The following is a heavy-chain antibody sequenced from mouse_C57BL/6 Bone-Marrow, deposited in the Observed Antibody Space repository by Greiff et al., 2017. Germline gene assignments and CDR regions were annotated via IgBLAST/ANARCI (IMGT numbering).Heavy chain of an antibody. CDR2: INPNNGGT. Sequence: EVQLQQSGPELVKPGASVKLSCKASGYTFTDYYMNWVKQSHGKSLEWIGDINPNNGGTSYNQKLKGKATLTVDTSSSTAYMELRSLTSEDSAVYYCAREYYGSSWYFDYWGQGTILTVSS. CDR1: GYTFTDYY. V-gene: IGHV1-26*01. D-gene: IGHD1-1*01. J-gene: IGHJ2*01. CDR3: AREYYGSSWYFDY.